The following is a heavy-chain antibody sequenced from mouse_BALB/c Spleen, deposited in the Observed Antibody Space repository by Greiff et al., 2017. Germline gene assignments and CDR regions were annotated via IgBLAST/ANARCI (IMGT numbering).Heavy chain of an antibody. V-gene: IGHV1-5*01. CDR3: ARSGSYYAMDY. Sequence: EVQLQQSGTVLAKPGASVKMSCKASGYSFTSYWMHWVKQRPGQGLEWIGAIYPGNSDTSYNQKFKGKAKLTAVTSASTAYMELSSLTSEDSAVYYCARSGSYYAMDYWGQGTSVTVSS. J-gene: IGHJ4*01. CDR2: IYPGNSDT. CDR1: GYSFTSYW. D-gene: IGHD3-1*01.